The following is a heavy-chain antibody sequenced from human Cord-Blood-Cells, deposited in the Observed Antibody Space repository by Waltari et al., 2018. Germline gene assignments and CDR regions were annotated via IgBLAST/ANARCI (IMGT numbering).Heavy chain of an antibody. D-gene: IGHD6-6*01. CDR1: GYSISSGYY. CDR3: ARGGPYSSSSFDY. V-gene: IGHV4-38-2*02. CDR2: IYHSGST. Sequence: QVQLQESGPGLVKPSGTLSLTCSVSGYSISSGYYWGWIRQPPGKGLEWIGSIYHSGSTCYNPSLKVRVTISVDTAKNQFSLKLSSVTAADTAVYYCARGGPYSSSSFDYWGQGTLVTVSS. J-gene: IGHJ4*02.